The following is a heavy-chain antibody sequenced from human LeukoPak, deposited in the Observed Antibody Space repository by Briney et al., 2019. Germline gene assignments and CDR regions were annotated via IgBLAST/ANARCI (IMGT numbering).Heavy chain of an antibody. J-gene: IGHJ3*02. CDR1: GYTFTSYA. Sequence: ASVKVSCKASGYTFTSYAMHWVRQAPGQRLEWMGWINAGNGNTKYSQKFQGRVTITRDTSASTAYMELSSLRSEDTAVYYCAREPTVFHAFDIWGQGTMVTVSS. CDR2: INAGNGNT. V-gene: IGHV1-3*01. D-gene: IGHD3-3*01. CDR3: AREPTVFHAFDI.